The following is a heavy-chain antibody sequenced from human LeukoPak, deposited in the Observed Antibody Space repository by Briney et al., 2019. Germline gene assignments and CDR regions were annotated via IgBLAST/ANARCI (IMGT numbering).Heavy chain of an antibody. V-gene: IGHV1-46*01. CDR3: AREGGYGPGFDY. Sequence: ASVKVSFTASGYTFTSYYMHWVRQAPGQGLEWMGIINPSGGSTSYAQKFQGRVTMTRDTSTSTVYMELSSLRSEDTAVYYCAREGGYGPGFDYWGQGTLVTVSS. CDR2: INPSGGST. J-gene: IGHJ4*02. D-gene: IGHD5-12*01. CDR1: GYTFTSYY.